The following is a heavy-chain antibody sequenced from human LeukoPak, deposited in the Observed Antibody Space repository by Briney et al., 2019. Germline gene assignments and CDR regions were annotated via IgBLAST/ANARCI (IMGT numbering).Heavy chain of an antibody. J-gene: IGHJ4*02. Sequence: ASVKVSCKASGYTFTGYYMQWVRQASGQGLEWMGWINPNSGGTNYAQKFQGRVTMTRDTSISTAYMELSRLTSDDTAVYYCARGNLEGSKNQLRYWGQGTLVTVSS. D-gene: IGHD2-2*01. CDR3: ARGNLEGSKNQLRY. V-gene: IGHV1-2*02. CDR2: INPNSGGT. CDR1: GYTFTGYY.